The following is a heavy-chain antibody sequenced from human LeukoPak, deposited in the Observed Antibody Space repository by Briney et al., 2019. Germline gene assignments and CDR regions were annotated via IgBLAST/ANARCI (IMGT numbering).Heavy chain of an antibody. J-gene: IGHJ4*02. Sequence: ASVKVSCKASGYTFTSYDINWVRQATGQGLEWMGWVNPNSGNTGYAQKFQGRVTMTRNTSISTAYMELSSLRSEDTAVYYCARVPSFYYDFWSGYVGGFDYWGQGTLVTVSS. V-gene: IGHV1-8*01. D-gene: IGHD3-3*01. CDR3: ARVPSFYYDFWSGYVGGFDY. CDR1: GYTFTSYD. CDR2: VNPNSGNT.